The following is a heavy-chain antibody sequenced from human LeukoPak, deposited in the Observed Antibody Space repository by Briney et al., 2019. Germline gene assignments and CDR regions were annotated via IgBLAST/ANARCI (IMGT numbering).Heavy chain of an antibody. CDR1: GGSISSGGYY. CDR3: ARAVAGRWYFDL. V-gene: IGHV4-30-4*07. CDR2: IYYSGST. J-gene: IGHJ2*01. Sequence: SQTLSLTCTVSGGSISSGGYYWSWIRQPPGKGLEWIGYIYYSGSTYYNPSLKSRVTISVDTSKNQFSLKLSSVTAADTAVYYCARAVAGRWYFDLWGRGTLVTVSS. D-gene: IGHD6-19*01.